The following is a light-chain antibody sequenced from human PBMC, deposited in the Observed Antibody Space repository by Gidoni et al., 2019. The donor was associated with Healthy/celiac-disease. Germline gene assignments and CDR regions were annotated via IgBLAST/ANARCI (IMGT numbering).Light chain of an antibody. CDR2: DAS. CDR3: QQRSNWAPLT. V-gene: IGKV3-11*01. CDR1: LSVSSY. Sequence: EIVLTQSPATLSLSPGERATLSCRASLSVSSYLAWYQQKPGQAARHLIYDASNRATGIPARCSGGGSGTDVTLTISSREPEDVAVYYCQQRSNWAPLTFGGGTKVEIK. J-gene: IGKJ4*01.